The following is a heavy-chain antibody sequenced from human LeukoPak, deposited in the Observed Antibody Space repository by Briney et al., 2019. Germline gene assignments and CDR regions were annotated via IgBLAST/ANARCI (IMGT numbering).Heavy chain of an antibody. Sequence: GGSLRLSCAASGFTFSSYSMNWVRQAPGKGLEWVSSISSSSSYIYYADSVKGRFTISRDNSKNTLYLQMNSLRAEDTAVYYCARGGYDFWSGYFYYFDYWGQGTLVTVSS. J-gene: IGHJ4*02. CDR2: ISSSSSYI. V-gene: IGHV3-21*01. D-gene: IGHD3-3*01. CDR3: ARGGYDFWSGYFYYFDY. CDR1: GFTFSSYS.